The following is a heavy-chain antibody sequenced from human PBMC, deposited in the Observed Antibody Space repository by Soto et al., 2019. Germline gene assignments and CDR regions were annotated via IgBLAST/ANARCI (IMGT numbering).Heavy chain of an antibody. D-gene: IGHD6-13*01. Sequence: GGSLRLSCAASGFTFSSYAMSWVRQAPGKGLEWVSAISGSGGSTYYADSVKGRFTISRDNSKNTLYLQMNSLRAEDTAVYYCAKNFLEAAVPYDWFDPWGQGTLVTVYS. CDR1: GFTFSSYA. CDR2: ISGSGGST. V-gene: IGHV3-23*01. J-gene: IGHJ5*02. CDR3: AKNFLEAAVPYDWFDP.